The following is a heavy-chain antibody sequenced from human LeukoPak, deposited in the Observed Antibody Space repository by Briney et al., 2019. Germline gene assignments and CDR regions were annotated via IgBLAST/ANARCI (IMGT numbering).Heavy chain of an antibody. CDR2: ISYSGHTT. CDR3: AKDFYASGGYYHGVDV. V-gene: IGHV3-23*01. J-gene: IGHJ6*02. CDR1: GFTFSSFA. Sequence: GGSLRLSCAASGFTFSSFAMGWVRQTPGKGLEWVSEISYSGHTTYYADSVKGRFTISRDNSKNTLFLQMDSLRVEDTAIYYCAKDFYASGGYYHGVDVWGQGTTVTVSS. D-gene: IGHD3-10*01.